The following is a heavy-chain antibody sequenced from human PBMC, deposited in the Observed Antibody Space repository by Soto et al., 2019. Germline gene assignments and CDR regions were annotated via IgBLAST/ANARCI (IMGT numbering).Heavy chain of an antibody. CDR3: AKGSANRRPYYFDY. CDR2: ITGSGGDT. D-gene: IGHD5-18*01. CDR1: GFTFSSYV. J-gene: IGHJ4*02. Sequence: EVQLLESGGGLVQPGGSLRVSCAASGFTFSSYVMSWVRQAPGKGLDWVSAITGSGGDTYHADSVKGRFTISRDNTKNTLYLQMNSLRAEDMAVYYCAKGSANRRPYYFDYWGRGTLVTVSS. V-gene: IGHV3-23*01.